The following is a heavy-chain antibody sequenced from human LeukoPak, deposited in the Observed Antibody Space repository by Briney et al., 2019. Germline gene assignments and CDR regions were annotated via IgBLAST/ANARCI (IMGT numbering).Heavy chain of an antibody. D-gene: IGHD6-13*01. V-gene: IGHV3-66*01. J-gene: IGHJ4*02. Sequence: GGSLRLSCAASGFTFSSFAMNWVRQAPGKGLECVSVISNDGDTYYADSVKGRFTISRDNSKNTLYLQMNSLRAEDTAVYYCARAGPSSSWHQFDYWGQGTLVTVSS. CDR3: ARAGPSSSWHQFDY. CDR1: GFTFSSFA. CDR2: ISNDGDT.